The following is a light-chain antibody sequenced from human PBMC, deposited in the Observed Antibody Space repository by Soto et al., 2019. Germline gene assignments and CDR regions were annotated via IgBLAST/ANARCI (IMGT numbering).Light chain of an antibody. Sequence: EIVLTQSPGTLSLSPGERATLSCRASQSISSYYLVWYQQKPGQAPRLLIYAASTRATGIPDRFSGSGSGTDFTLTISRLESEDFAIYYCQQYGGSPRYTFGQGTKLEIK. CDR2: AAS. V-gene: IGKV3-20*01. J-gene: IGKJ2*01. CDR3: QQYGGSPRYT. CDR1: QSISSYY.